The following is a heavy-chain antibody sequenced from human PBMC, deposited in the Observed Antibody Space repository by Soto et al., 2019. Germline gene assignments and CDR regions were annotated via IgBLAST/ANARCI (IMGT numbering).Heavy chain of an antibody. J-gene: IGHJ4*02. D-gene: IGHD3-3*01. CDR3: ARGSALHDFWSGYYTGHYFDY. CDR2: INSDGSST. V-gene: IGHV3-74*01. CDR1: GFTFSSYW. Sequence: PGGSLRLSCAASGFTFSSYWMHWVRQAPGKGLVWVSRINSDGSSTSYADSVKGRFTISRDNAKNTLYLQMNSLRAEDTAVYYCARGSALHDFWSGYYTGHYFDYWGQGTLVTVSS.